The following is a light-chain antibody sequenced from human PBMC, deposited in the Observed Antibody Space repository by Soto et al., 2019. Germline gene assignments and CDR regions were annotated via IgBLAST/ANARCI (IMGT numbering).Light chain of an antibody. Sequence: LTQPPSVSVAPGQTARITCGGNNIGRKSVHWYQQKPGQAPVLVVYDGSDRPSGIPDRFSGSNSGNTATLTISRVEAGDEADFYCQVWDATSDHYVFGSGTKVTVL. CDR3: QVWDATSDHYV. CDR1: NIGRKS. CDR2: DGS. J-gene: IGLJ1*01. V-gene: IGLV3-21*02.